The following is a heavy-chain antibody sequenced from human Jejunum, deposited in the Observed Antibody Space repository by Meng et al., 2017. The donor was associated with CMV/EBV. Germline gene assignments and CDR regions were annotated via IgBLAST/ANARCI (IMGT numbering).Heavy chain of an antibody. D-gene: IGHD3-10*01. CDR3: ARYYGSGALDY. Sequence: QVQLVQSGAEVKKPGASVKVSCKASAYTFATYAIYWVRQAPGQRLEWMGRINAGNGNTEYSQKFQGRVTITRDTSASTAYMELSSLRSEDTAVYYCARYYGSGALDYWGQGTLVTVSS. V-gene: IGHV1-3*01. J-gene: IGHJ4*02. CDR2: INAGNGNT. CDR1: AYTFATYA.